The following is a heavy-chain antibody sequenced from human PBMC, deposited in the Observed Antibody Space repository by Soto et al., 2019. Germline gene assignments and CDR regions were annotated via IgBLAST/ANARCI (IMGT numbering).Heavy chain of an antibody. D-gene: IGHD3-22*01. Sequence: AGPTLVNPTQTLTLTCTLSGFSLSTSGMCVNWIRQPPGKALEWLALIDWDDTKYYSTSLKTRLTISKDPSKNQVVLTMTNMGPVHKTKYYCARIRLGDTGGYYLALGAFDIWGQGTMVTVSS. CDR1: GFSLSTSGMC. V-gene: IGHV2-70*01. CDR3: ARIRLGDTGGYYLALGAFDI. J-gene: IGHJ3*02. CDR2: IDWDDTK.